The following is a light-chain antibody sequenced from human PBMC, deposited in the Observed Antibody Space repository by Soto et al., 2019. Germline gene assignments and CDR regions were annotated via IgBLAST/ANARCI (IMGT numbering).Light chain of an antibody. CDR1: SSDVGNYNI. CDR2: EVS. V-gene: IGLV2-23*02. Sequence: QSALTQPASVSGSPGQSITIYCTGTSSDVGNYNIVSWYQQYPGKAPKVMIYEVSKRPSGVSNRFSGSKSGNTASLTISGLQTEDEADYYCCSFAHNDNWLFGGWTKLTVL. CDR3: CSFAHNDNWL. J-gene: IGLJ3*02.